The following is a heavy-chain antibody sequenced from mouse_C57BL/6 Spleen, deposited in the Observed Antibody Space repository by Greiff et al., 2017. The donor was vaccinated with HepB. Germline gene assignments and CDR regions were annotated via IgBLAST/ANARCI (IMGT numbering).Heavy chain of an antibody. CDR1: GFTFSDYG. D-gene: IGHD2-3*01. V-gene: IGHV5-17*01. CDR3: ARGGGLLRGGAMDY. J-gene: IGHJ4*01. Sequence: EVQVVESGGGLVKPGGSLKLSCAASGFTFSDYGMHWVRQAPEKGLEWVAYISSGSSTTYYADTVKGRFTITRDNAKNTLFLQMTSLRSEETAMYYCARGGGLLRGGAMDYWGQGTSVTVSS. CDR2: ISSGSSTT.